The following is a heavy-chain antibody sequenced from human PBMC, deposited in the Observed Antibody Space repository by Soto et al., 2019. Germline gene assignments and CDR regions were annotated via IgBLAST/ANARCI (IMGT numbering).Heavy chain of an antibody. V-gene: IGHV3-72*01. J-gene: IGHJ4*02. CDR1: GFTLSDHY. CDR2: SRDRARGYTT. Sequence: GGSLRLSRTASGFTLSDHYIEWVRQAPGKGLEWVGRSRDRARGYTTEYAASVKGRFTISRDDSKNSLYLQMDSLKTEDTAVYFCARITPGRTNYYSLDYWGQGTLVTVSS. D-gene: IGHD3-10*01. CDR3: ARITPGRTNYYSLDY.